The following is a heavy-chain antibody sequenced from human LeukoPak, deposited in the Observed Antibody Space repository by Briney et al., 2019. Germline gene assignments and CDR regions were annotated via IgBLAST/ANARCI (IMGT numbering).Heavy chain of an antibody. CDR3: ARAGRDYYGSGSDNWFDP. CDR1: GYTFTGYY. J-gene: IGHJ5*02. V-gene: IGHV1-2*02. Sequence: ASVKVSCKASGYTFTGYYMHWVRQAPGQGLEWMGWINPNSGGTNYARKFQGRVTMTRDTSISTAYMELSRLRSDDTAVYYCARAGRDYYGSGSDNWFDPWGQGTLVTVSS. D-gene: IGHD3-10*01. CDR2: INPNSGGT.